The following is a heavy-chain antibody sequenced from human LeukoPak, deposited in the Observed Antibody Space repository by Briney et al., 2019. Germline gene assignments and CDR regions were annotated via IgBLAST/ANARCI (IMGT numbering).Heavy chain of an antibody. D-gene: IGHD2-15*01. V-gene: IGHV3-30*02. CDR3: AKTPHLGVVVVAATDY. Sequence: GGSLRLSCAASGFTFSSYGMHWVRQAPGKGLEWVAFIRYDGSNKYYADSVKGRFTISRDNSKNTLYLQMNSLRAEDTAVYYCAKTPHLGVVVVAATDYWGQGTLVTVSS. J-gene: IGHJ4*02. CDR1: GFTFSSYG. CDR2: IRYDGSNK.